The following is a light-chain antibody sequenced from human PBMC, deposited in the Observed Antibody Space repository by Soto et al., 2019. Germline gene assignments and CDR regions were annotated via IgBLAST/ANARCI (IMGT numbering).Light chain of an antibody. V-gene: IGKV1-17*01. CDR1: QGIRND. CDR3: HQYNTSPQT. Sequence: DIQMTQSPSSLSASVGDRVTITCRASQGIRNDLGWYQQKPGKAPKRLIYGSSSLQSGVPSRFSGSGSGTEFILTISSLQSEDVAVYFCHQYNTSPQTFGQGTTVEIK. CDR2: GSS. J-gene: IGKJ1*01.